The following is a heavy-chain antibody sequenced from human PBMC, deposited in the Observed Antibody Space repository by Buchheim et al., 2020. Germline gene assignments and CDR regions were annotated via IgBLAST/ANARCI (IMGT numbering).Heavy chain of an antibody. Sequence: QVQLVQSGAEVKKPGASVKVSCKASGYTFTSYAMHWVRQAPGQGLEWMGWINTGNGNTKYSQKFQGRVTITRDTSARLAYMELSSLRSEDTAVYYCARDHTYYFDTSGYLGYWGQGTL. CDR3: ARDHTYYFDTSGYLGY. CDR1: GYTFTSYA. D-gene: IGHD3-22*01. CDR2: INTGNGNT. J-gene: IGHJ4*02. V-gene: IGHV1-3*04.